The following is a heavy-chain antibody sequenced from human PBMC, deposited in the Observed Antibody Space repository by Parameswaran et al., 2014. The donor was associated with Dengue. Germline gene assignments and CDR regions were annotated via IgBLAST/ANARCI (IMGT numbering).Heavy chain of an antibody. CDR2: IKQDGSQK. D-gene: IGHD6-13*01. J-gene: IGHJ4*02. V-gene: IGHV3-7*01. Sequence: RWIRPAPRKGLEWVANIKQDGSQKYYVDSVKGRFTISRDNAKNSLLLQMNSLRAEDTAVYFCARERSNWYSDYWGQGTLVTVSS. CDR3: ARERSNWYSDY.